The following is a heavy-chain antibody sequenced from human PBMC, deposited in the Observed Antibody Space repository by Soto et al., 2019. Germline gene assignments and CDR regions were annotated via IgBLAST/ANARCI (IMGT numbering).Heavy chain of an antibody. CDR3: AKDNYYGSGTNWFDP. CDR1: GFTFDDYA. D-gene: IGHD3-10*01. CDR2: ISWNSGSI. Sequence: PGGSLRLSCAASGFTFDDYAMHWVRQAPGKGLEWVSGISWNSGSIGYADSVKGRFTISRDNAKNSLYLQMNSLRAEDTALYYCAKDNYYGSGTNWFDPWGQGTLVTVSS. V-gene: IGHV3-9*01. J-gene: IGHJ5*02.